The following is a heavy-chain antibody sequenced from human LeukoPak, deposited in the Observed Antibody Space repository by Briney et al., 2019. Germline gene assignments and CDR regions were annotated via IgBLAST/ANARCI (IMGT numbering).Heavy chain of an antibody. D-gene: IGHD3-9*01. CDR2: INHSGST. V-gene: IGHV4-34*01. CDR1: GGSFSGYY. CDR3: ARRTNDWAVDY. Sequence: ASETLSLTCAVYGGSFSGYYWSWIRQPPGKGLEWIGEINHSGSTNYNPSLKSRVTISVDTSKYQFSLKLSSVTAADTAVYYCARRTNDWAVDYWGQGTLVTVSS. J-gene: IGHJ4*02.